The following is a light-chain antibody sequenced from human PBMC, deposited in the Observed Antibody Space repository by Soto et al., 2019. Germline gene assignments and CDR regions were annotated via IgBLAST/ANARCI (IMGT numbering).Light chain of an antibody. Sequence: QSALTQPASVSGSPGQSITISCTGTSSDVGGYNYVSWYQQHPGKAPKLMIYEVSNRPSGVSNRFSGSKSGNTASLTISGLQDEDEADYYCSSYTSSSTGVFGTGTQLTVL. CDR2: EVS. J-gene: IGLJ1*01. CDR3: SSYTSSSTGV. V-gene: IGLV2-14*01. CDR1: SSDVGGYNY.